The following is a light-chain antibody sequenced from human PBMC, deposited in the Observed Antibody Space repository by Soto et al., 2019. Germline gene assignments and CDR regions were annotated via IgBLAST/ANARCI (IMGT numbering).Light chain of an antibody. CDR3: SSYTNNNTLI. CDR1: SSDVGGYKY. V-gene: IGLV2-14*01. J-gene: IGLJ2*01. Sequence: QSALTQPASVSGSPGQSITISCTGTSSDVGGYKYVSWYQQHPGQAPKVMIYEVSNRPSGVPDRFSGSKSGNTASLTISGLQGEDEADYYCSSYTNNNTLIFGGGTKLTVL. CDR2: EVS.